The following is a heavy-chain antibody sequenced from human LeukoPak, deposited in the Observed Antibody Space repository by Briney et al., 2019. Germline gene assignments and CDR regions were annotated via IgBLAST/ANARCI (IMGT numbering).Heavy chain of an antibody. CDR3: ARRHSHGRYFDY. Sequence: PSETLSLTCTVSGGSISGDYWNWIRQPPGKGLEWIGYTSYSGNTDYKPSLRSRVTMSVETSKNQLSLKLSSATAADTAVYYCARRHSHGRYFDYWGQGALVTVSS. CDR1: GGSISGDY. J-gene: IGHJ4*02. V-gene: IGHV4-59*01. D-gene: IGHD1-26*01. CDR2: TSYSGNT.